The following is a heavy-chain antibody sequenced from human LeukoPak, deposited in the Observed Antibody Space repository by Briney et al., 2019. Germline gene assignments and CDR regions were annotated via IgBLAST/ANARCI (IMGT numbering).Heavy chain of an antibody. V-gene: IGHV4-39*07. CDR3: ARLGFGVVISDY. CDR1: GASISSSSYY. CDR2: INHSGST. D-gene: IGHD3-3*01. J-gene: IGHJ4*02. Sequence: KSSETLSLTCTVSGASISSSSYYWNWIRQPPGKGLEWIGEINHSGSTNYNPSLKSRVTISLDTSKNQFSLKLSSVTAADTAVYYCARLGFGVVISDYWGQGTLVTVSS.